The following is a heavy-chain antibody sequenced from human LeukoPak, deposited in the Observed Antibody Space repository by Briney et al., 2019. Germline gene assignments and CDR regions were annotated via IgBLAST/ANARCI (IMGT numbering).Heavy chain of an antibody. CDR3: ARDYPTSGIVTIFDC. CDR1: GFTFNNYA. D-gene: IGHD1-1*01. V-gene: IGHV3-23*01. CDR2: ITASGGST. J-gene: IGHJ4*02. Sequence: GGSLRLSCTSSGFTFNNYAMTWVRQAPGKGLEWVSSITASGGSTYCADSVKGRFTISRDNSKNTLYLQMSSLRAEDTAVYYCARDYPTSGIVTIFDCWGQGTLVTASS.